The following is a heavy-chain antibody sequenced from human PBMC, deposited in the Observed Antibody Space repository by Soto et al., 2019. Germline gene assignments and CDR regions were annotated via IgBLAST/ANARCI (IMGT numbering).Heavy chain of an antibody. J-gene: IGHJ6*02. V-gene: IGHV1-2*04. CDR3: ARHDCISTSCYYYYYYSMDV. Sequence: ASVKVSCKASGYTFTGYYMHWVRQPPGQGLEWMGWINPNSGGTNYAQKFQGWVTMTRDTSISTAYMELSRLRSEDTAVYYCARHDCISTSCYYYYYYSMDVWGQGTTVTVSS. CDR2: INPNSGGT. D-gene: IGHD2-2*01. CDR1: GYTFTGYY.